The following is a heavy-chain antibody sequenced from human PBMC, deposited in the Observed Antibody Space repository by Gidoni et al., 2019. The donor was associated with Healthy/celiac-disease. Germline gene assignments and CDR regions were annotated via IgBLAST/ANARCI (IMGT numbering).Heavy chain of an antibody. CDR3: ARESGIAAAGPTHNYYYYGMDV. J-gene: IGHJ6*02. D-gene: IGHD6-13*01. V-gene: IGHV4-4*02. Sequence: QVQLQESGPGLVKPSGTLSLTCAVSGGSISSSNWWSWVRQPPGKGLGWIREIYHSGSTNYNPSLKSRVTISVDKSKNQFSLKLSSVTAADTAVYYCARESGIAAAGPTHNYYYYGMDVWGQGTTVTVSS. CDR1: GGSISSSNW. CDR2: IYHSGST.